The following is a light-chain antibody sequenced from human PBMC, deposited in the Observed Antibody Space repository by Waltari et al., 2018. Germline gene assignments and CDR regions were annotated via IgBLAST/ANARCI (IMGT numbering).Light chain of an antibody. CDR1: SSNIGAGFD. J-gene: IGLJ1*01. CDR3: QSYDSNLSGAGV. V-gene: IGLV1-40*01. CDR2: GCN. Sequence: QSVLTQPPSVSGAPGQRVTISCTGSSSNIGAGFDVHWYQQLPGAAPKLLIFGCNNRPSGVPYRYAGSKSGTSASLAVAGLQAEDEADYYCQSYDSNLSGAGVFGTGTKVTVL.